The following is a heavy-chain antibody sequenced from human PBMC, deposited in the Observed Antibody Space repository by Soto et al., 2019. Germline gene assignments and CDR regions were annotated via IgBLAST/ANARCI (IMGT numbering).Heavy chain of an antibody. CDR1: SGSISSGGYY. Sequence: QVQLQESGPGLVKPSQTLSLTCTVSSGSISSGGYYWSWTRQHPGKGLEWIGYLYYSGSTYYNPSLKSRVTISVDTSKNQFSLKLNSVTAADTAVYYCARVATGVWFGELDAFDIWGQGTMVTVSS. J-gene: IGHJ3*02. CDR2: LYYSGST. CDR3: ARVATGVWFGELDAFDI. V-gene: IGHV4-31*03. D-gene: IGHD3-10*01.